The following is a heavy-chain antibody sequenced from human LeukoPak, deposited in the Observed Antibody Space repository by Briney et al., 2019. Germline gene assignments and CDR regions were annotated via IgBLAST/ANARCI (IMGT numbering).Heavy chain of an antibody. D-gene: IGHD1-26*01. CDR1: RFIFDSYG. J-gene: IGHJ4*02. CDR3: AKDPVHHRHRVGGIGGAFDY. V-gene: IGHV3-30*18. Sequence: GMSLRLSCAASRFIFDSYGMHWVRQAPGKGLEWVAVISHDGKTKYYADSVKGRFTISRDNSKNILYLQMNSPRVEDTAVFYCAKDPVHHRHRVGGIGGAFDYWGQGSPVTVSS. CDR2: ISHDGKTK.